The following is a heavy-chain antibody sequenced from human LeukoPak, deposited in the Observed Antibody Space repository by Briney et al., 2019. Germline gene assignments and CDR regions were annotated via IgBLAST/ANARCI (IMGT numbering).Heavy chain of an antibody. J-gene: IGHJ4*02. CDR2: ISSLSSYI. CDR3: ARGGPRDGYDY. CDR1: GFTFSNYS. D-gene: IGHD5-18*01. V-gene: IGHV3-21*01. Sequence: GGSLRLSCAASGFTFSNYSMNWVRQAPGKGLEWVSSISSLSSYIYYADSLKGRFTISRDNAKNSLYLQMNSLRAEDTAVYYCARGGPRDGYDYWGQGTLVTVSS.